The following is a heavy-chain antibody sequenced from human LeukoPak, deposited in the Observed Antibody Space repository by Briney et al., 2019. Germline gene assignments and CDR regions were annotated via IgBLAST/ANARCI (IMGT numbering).Heavy chain of an antibody. CDR1: GFRFSSYA. J-gene: IGHJ3*02. V-gene: IGHV3-23*01. CDR2: ISGSGVST. Sequence: GGSLRLSCAASGFRFSSYAMSWVRQAPGKGLEWVSAISGSGVSTYYADSVKGRFTISRDNSKNTLYLQMNSLRAEDTAVYYCAKDKNYGDYELDAFDIRGQGTMVTVSS. CDR3: AKDKNYGDYELDAFDI. D-gene: IGHD4-17*01.